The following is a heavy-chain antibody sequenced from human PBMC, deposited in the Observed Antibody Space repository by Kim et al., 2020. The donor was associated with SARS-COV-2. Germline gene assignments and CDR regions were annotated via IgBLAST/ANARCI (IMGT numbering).Heavy chain of an antibody. CDR3: ARVSPDVLAEFWSGYFFDY. CDR1: GGSISSYY. CDR2: IYYSGST. V-gene: IGHV4-59*13. D-gene: IGHD3-3*01. Sequence: SETLSLTCTVSGGSISSYYWSWIRQPPGKGLEWIGYIYYSGSTNYNPSLKSRVTISVDTSKNQFSLKLSSVTAADTAVYYCARVSPDVLAEFWSGYFFDYWGQGTLVTVSS. J-gene: IGHJ4*02.